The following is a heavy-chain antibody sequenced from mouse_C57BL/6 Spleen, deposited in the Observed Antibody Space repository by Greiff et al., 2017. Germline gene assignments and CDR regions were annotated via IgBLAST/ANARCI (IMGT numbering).Heavy chain of an antibody. CDR1: GYTFTGYW. V-gene: IGHV1-9*01. Sequence: VQLQQSGAELMKPGASVKLSCKATGYTFTGYWIEWVKQRPGHGLEWIGEILPGSGSTNYNEKFKGKATFTADTSSTTAYMQLSSLPPEASAIYYCASGAFPTNYFDYWGQGTTLTVSS. CDR2: ILPGSGST. CDR3: ASGAFPTNYFDY. D-gene: IGHD6-1*01. J-gene: IGHJ2*01.